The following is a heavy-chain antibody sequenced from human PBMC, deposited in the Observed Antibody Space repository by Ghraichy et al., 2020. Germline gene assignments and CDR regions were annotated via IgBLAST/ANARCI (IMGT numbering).Heavy chain of an antibody. Sequence: ESLNISCTVSGGSISSYYWSWIRHPAGKGLEWIGRIYTSGSTNYNPSLKSRVTMSVDTSKNQFSLKLSSVTAADTAVYYCARGAWQSPDIWGQGTMVTVSS. J-gene: IGHJ3*02. CDR1: GGSISSYY. CDR2: IYTSGST. V-gene: IGHV4-4*07. D-gene: IGHD3-16*01. CDR3: ARGAWQSPDI.